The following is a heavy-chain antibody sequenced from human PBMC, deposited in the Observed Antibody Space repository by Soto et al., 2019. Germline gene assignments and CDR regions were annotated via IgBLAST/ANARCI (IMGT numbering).Heavy chain of an antibody. J-gene: IGHJ6*02. CDR2: ISGYNGNT. V-gene: IGHV1-18*01. CDR3: AREGQAPYYYYGMDV. Sequence: QVQVVQSGDEVKKPGASVKVSCKASGYTFTIYGFSWVRQAPGQGLEWMGWISGYNGNTKYAEKFQGRVTMTTDTSTSTAHMELRSLRSDDTAVYYCAREGQAPYYYYGMDVWGQGTAVTVSS. CDR1: GYTFTIYG.